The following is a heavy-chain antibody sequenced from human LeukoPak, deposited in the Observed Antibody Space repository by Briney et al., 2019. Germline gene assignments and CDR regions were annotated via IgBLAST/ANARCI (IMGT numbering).Heavy chain of an antibody. CDR2: ISAYNGNT. V-gene: IGHV1-18*01. J-gene: IGHJ4*02. D-gene: IGHD3-10*01. CDR1: GYTFTIYG. Sequence: ASVKVSCKASGYTFTIYGISWVRQAPGQGLEWMGWISAYNGNTNYAQKLQGRVTMTTDTSTSTAYMELRSLRSDDTAVYYCATSPVLLWFGDFGYWGQGTLVTVSS. CDR3: ATSPVLLWFGDFGY.